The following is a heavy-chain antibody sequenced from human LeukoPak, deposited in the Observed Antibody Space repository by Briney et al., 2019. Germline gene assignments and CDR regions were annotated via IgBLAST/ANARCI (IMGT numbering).Heavy chain of an antibody. V-gene: IGHV3-23*01. Sequence: GGSLRLSCAASGFTFSDYAMSWVRQAPGKGLEWVSVISGNGGSTSYADSVKGRFTISRDDSKDTLYLQMNSLRAGDTATYYCAKHGYSSGWPQVPSQHWGQGTLVTVSS. CDR2: ISGNGGST. D-gene: IGHD6-19*01. J-gene: IGHJ1*01. CDR1: GFTFSDYA. CDR3: AKHGYSSGWPQVPSQH.